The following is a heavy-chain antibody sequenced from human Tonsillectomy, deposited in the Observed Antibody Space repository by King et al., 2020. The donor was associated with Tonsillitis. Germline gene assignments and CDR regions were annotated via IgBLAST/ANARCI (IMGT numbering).Heavy chain of an antibody. Sequence: QRQQWGAGLVKPSETLSINCDGYGGAGSGDDWRGMREQTGKGLEWIGEINHRGTTNYNPSLKSRVTISEDTSKNQFSLKLSSVTAADTAVYYCARTLAAVFDYWGQGALVAVSS. CDR3: ARTLAAVFDY. D-gene: IGHD6-13*01. CDR1: GGAGSGDD. J-gene: IGHJ4*02. V-gene: IGHV4-34*01. CDR2: INHRGTT.